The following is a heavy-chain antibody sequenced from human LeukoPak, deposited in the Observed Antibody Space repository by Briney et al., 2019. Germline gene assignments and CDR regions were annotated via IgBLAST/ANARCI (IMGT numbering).Heavy chain of an antibody. J-gene: IGHJ4*02. Sequence: GGSLRLSCAASGFTFSSYAMSWVRQAPGKGLEWVSAISGSGGSTYYADSVKGRFTISRDNSKNTLYLQMNSLRAEDTAVYYCAKPIAAAGTSSYYFDYWGQGTLVTVSS. CDR1: GFTFSSYA. CDR2: ISGSGGST. CDR3: AKPIAAAGTSSYYFDY. D-gene: IGHD6-13*01. V-gene: IGHV3-23*01.